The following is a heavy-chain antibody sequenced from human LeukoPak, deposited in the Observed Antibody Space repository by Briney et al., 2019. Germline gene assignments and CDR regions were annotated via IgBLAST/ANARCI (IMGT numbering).Heavy chain of an antibody. V-gene: IGHV3-66*04. Sequence: PGGSLRLSCAGSGFTVSSNYMTWVRQAPGKGLEWVSVHYTGGTTYYADSVRGRFTISRDNSMSTVYLQMSRLRDEDTAVYYCATLKRGYGGYFDLWGRGTLVTVPS. D-gene: IGHD2-15*01. J-gene: IGHJ2*01. CDR3: ATLKRGYGGYFDL. CDR1: GFTVSSNY. CDR2: HYTGGTT.